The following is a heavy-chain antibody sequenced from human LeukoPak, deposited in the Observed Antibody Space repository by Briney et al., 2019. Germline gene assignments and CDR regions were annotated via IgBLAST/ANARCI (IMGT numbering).Heavy chain of an antibody. CDR3: ARDSYYDSSGYYHAFDI. V-gene: IGHV4-59*10. CDR2: IYTSGST. J-gene: IGHJ3*02. D-gene: IGHD3-22*01. CDR1: GGSFSGYY. Sequence: PSETLSLTCAVYGGSFSGYYWSWIRQPAGKGLEWIGRIYTSGSTNHNPSLKSRVTISVDTSKNQFSLKLSSVTAADTAVYYCARDSYYDSSGYYHAFDIWGQGTMVTVSS.